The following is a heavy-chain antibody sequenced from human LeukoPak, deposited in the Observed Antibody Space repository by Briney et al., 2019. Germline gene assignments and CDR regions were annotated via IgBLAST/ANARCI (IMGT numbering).Heavy chain of an antibody. Sequence: GGSLRLSCSDSGFTFSSYAMSWVRRAPGKGLEWVSGISASGGSTDYADSVKGRFTISRDNSKNTLYLQMNSLRAEDTAVYYCAKLCSGGSCYWNYWGQGTLVTVSS. CDR1: GFTFSSYA. V-gene: IGHV3-23*01. J-gene: IGHJ4*02. CDR2: ISASGGST. D-gene: IGHD2-15*01. CDR3: AKLCSGGSCYWNY.